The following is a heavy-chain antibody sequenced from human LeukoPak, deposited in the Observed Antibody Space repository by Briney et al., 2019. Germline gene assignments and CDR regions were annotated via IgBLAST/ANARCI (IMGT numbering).Heavy chain of an antibody. J-gene: IGHJ4*02. CDR2: IYSGGGA. CDR1: GFTVSSNY. Sequence: GGSLRLSCAASGFTVSSNYMSWVRQAPGKGLQWISVIYSGGGAYYADSVKGRFTISRDNSKNTLYLQMNSLRAEDTAVYYCAPGYSGSYWGFDYWGQGTLVTVSS. V-gene: IGHV3-53*01. D-gene: IGHD1-26*01. CDR3: APGYSGSYWGFDY.